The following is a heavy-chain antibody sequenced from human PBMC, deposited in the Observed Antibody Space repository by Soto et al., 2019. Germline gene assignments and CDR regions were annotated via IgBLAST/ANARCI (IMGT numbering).Heavy chain of an antibody. CDR2: INPNSGGT. CDR1: GYTFTGYY. CDR3: ARDDEYQLLWYYYGMDV. V-gene: IGHV1-2*02. J-gene: IGHJ6*02. D-gene: IGHD2-2*01. Sequence: QVQLVQSGAEVKKPGASVKVSCKASGYTFTGYYMHWVRQAPGQGLEWMGWINPNSGGTNYAQKFQGRVTMTRYTSISTAYMELSRLRSDDTAVYYCARDDEYQLLWYYYGMDVWGQGTTVTVSS.